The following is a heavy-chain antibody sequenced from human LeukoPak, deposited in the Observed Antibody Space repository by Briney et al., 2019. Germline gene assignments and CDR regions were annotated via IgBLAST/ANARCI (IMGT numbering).Heavy chain of an antibody. J-gene: IGHJ6*02. CDR2: IYSGNRT. D-gene: IGHD3-3*01. CDR1: GFTVSNNY. V-gene: IGHV3-66*04. CDR3: ARLTSGNGLDV. Sequence: GGSLRLSYAASGFTVSNNYMTWVRQAPGKGLEWVSVIYSGNRTKYADSVKGRFIISRDNSKNTLLFQMNSLRAEDTAVYYCARLTSGNGLDVWGRGPTVTVS.